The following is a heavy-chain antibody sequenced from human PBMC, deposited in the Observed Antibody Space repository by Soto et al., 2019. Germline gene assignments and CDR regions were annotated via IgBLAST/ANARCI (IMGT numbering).Heavy chain of an antibody. D-gene: IGHD2-15*01. CDR1: GGSISSGGYY. CDR2: IYYSGST. V-gene: IGHV4-31*03. CDR3: ARVDIVVVVAAQPVVAFDI. J-gene: IGHJ3*02. Sequence: SETLSLTCTVSGGSISSGGYYWSWIRQHPWKGLEWIGYIYYSGSTYYSPSLKSRVTISVDTSKNQFSLKLSSVTAADTAVYYCARVDIVVVVAAQPVVAFDIWGQGTMVTVSS.